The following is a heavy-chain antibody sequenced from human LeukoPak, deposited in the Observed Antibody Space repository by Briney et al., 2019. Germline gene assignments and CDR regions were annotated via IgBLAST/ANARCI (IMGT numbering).Heavy chain of an antibody. CDR3: AKGQAGGY. CDR1: GFTFSSYG. D-gene: IGHD1-26*01. Sequence: PGRSLRLSCAASGFTFSSYGMHWVRQAPGKGLEWVAVISYDGSNKYYAGSVKGRFTISRDNSKNTLYLQMNSLRAEDTAVYYCAKGQAGGYWGQGTLVTVSS. CDR2: ISYDGSNK. J-gene: IGHJ4*02. V-gene: IGHV3-30*18.